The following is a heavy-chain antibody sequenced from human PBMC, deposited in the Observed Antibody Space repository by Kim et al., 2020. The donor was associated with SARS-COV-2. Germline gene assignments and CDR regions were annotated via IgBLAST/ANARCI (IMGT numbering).Heavy chain of an antibody. CDR3: ARDSSSWYRTNKNLTSDDPAKNWFDP. CDR2: INPNSGGT. Sequence: ASVKVSCKASGYTFTGYYMHWVRQAPGQGLEWMGWINPNSGGTNYAQKFQGWVTMTRDTSISTAYMELSRLRSDDTAVYYCARDSSSWYRTNKNLTSDDPAKNWFDPWGQGTLVTVSS. D-gene: IGHD6-13*01. J-gene: IGHJ5*02. V-gene: IGHV1-2*04. CDR1: GYTFTGYY.